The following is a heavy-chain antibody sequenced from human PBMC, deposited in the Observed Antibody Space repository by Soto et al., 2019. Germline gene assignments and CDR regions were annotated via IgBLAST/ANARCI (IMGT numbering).Heavy chain of an antibody. Sequence: GGSLRLSCAASGFTFSSYGMHWVRQAPGKGLEWVAVISYDGSNKYYADSVKGRFTISRDNSKNTLYLQMNSLRAEDTAVYYCAKGPTLSVAARPDFDYWGQGTLVTVSS. D-gene: IGHD6-6*01. CDR1: GFTFSSYG. CDR3: AKGPTLSVAARPDFDY. V-gene: IGHV3-30*18. J-gene: IGHJ4*02. CDR2: ISYDGSNK.